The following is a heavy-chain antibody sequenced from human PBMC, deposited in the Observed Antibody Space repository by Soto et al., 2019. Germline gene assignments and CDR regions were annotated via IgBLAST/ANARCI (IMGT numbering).Heavy chain of an antibody. Sequence: QVQLVQSGAEVKKPGSSVKVSCKASGRTFSSDSFSWVRQAPGQGLEWMGGIIPMFDTPIYAQKFQDRVTITADESTSTAYMQLSSLRSGDTAVYYCARSGGLDRDFNYWGQGSLVTVSS. CDR3: ARSGGLDRDFNY. CDR1: GRTFSSDS. CDR2: IIPMFDTP. D-gene: IGHD2-15*01. J-gene: IGHJ4*02. V-gene: IGHV1-69*12.